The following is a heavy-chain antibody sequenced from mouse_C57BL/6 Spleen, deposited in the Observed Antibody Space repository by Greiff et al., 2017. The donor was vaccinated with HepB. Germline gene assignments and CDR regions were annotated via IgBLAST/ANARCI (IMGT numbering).Heavy chain of an antibody. CDR3: ARSRNYYGSSRPFDY. CDR1: GYTFTSYD. Sequence: QVQLQQSGPELVKPGASVKLSCKASGYTFTSYDINWVKQRPGQGLEWIGWIYPRDGSTKYNEKFKGKATLTVDTSSSTAYMELHSLTSEDSAVYFCARSRNYYGSSRPFDYWGQGTTLTVSS. V-gene: IGHV1-85*01. D-gene: IGHD1-1*01. CDR2: IYPRDGST. J-gene: IGHJ2*01.